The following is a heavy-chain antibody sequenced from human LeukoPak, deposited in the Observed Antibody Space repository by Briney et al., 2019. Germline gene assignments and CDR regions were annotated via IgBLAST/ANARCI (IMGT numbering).Heavy chain of an antibody. J-gene: IGHJ6*02. CDR1: GFTFSSYA. D-gene: IGHD6-13*01. V-gene: IGHV3-23*01. CDR2: ISGSGGST. Sequence: QTGGSLRLSCAAPGFTFSSYAMSWVRQAPGKGLEWVSAISGSGGSTYYADSVKGRFTISRDNSKNTLYLQMNSLRAEDTAVYYCAKVASPIAAAGTFRYYYGMDVWGQGTTVTVSS. CDR3: AKVASPIAAAGTFRYYYGMDV.